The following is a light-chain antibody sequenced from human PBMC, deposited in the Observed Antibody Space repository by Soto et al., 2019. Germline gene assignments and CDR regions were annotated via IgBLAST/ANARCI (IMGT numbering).Light chain of an antibody. Sequence: QSVLTQPPSLSGAPGQRITIYCTATSSNLGAAFAVQWYQQLPGAAPKLPIYYKNNRPSGVPDRFAGSKSGTSAFLAITGLQADDEADYYCQSYDSSLSGNVVFGGGTEVTVL. V-gene: IGLV1-40*01. CDR3: QSYDSSLSGNVV. J-gene: IGLJ2*01. CDR2: YKN. CDR1: SSNLGAAFA.